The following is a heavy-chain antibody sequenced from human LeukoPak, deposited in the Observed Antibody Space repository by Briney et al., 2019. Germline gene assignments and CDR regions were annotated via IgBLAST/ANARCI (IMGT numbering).Heavy chain of an antibody. V-gene: IGHV1-18*01. CDR1: GYTFTSYG. J-gene: IGHJ6*03. CDR2: ISAYNGNT. CDR3: ARYIAVAGGNYYYYMDV. Sequence: ASVKVSCKASGYTFTSYGISWVRQAPGQGLEWMGWISAYNGNTNYAQKLQGRVTMTTDTSTSTAYMELRGLRSDDTAVYYCARYIAVAGGNYYYYMDVWGKGTTVTVSS. D-gene: IGHD6-19*01.